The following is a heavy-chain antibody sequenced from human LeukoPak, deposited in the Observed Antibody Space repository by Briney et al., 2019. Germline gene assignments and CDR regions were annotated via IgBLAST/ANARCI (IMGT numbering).Heavy chain of an antibody. CDR2: IYSGSST. CDR1: GFIVSSNY. D-gene: IGHD5-18*01. V-gene: IGHV3-66*02. J-gene: IGHJ4*02. Sequence: PGGSLRLSCAASGFIVSSNYMSWVRQAPGKGLEWVSIIYSGSSTYYADSVKGRFTISRDNSKNTLFLQMSSLRAEDTAVYYCARGTAMASYYFDYWSQGTLVTVSS. CDR3: ARGTAMASYYFDY.